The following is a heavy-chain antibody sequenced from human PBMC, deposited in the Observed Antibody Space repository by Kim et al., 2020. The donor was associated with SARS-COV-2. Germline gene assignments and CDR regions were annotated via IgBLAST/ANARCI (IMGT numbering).Heavy chain of an antibody. CDR3: ARGGRGFGSSGYFNY. D-gene: IGHD3-22*01. Sequence: SETLSLTCAVYGGSLSGYYWSWIRQPPGKGREGIGGVNHSGTTNYNQYLKSRGTLSVDTSKNQFSLKLSSVTAADTAVYYCARGGRGFGSSGYFNYWGQG. CDR1: GGSLSGYY. CDR2: VNHSGTT. J-gene: IGHJ4*02. V-gene: IGHV4-34*01.